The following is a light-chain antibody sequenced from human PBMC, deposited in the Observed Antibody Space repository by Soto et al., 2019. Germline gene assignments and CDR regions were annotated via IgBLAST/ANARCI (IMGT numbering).Light chain of an antibody. V-gene: IGKV3-15*01. CDR2: GAS. CDR1: QSVSTN. Sequence: EVGMTQSTESVSVTPVDIATLSCRASQSVSTNVAWYQQNPGQAPRLLISGASTRATGIPARFSGSGSGTEFTLPISSLQSEDFAVYYWQQDHNWPTFGQGTRLEI. CDR3: QQDHNWPT. J-gene: IGKJ5*01.